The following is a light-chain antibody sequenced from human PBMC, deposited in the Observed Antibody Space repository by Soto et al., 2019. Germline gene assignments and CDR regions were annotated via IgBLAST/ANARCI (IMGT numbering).Light chain of an antibody. V-gene: IGKV3-15*01. CDR1: ERLTTN. CDR3: QQYNNWPPWT. Sequence: EIVMTQSPATLSVSPGEGVTLSCRASERLTTNLAWYQQKPGQAPRLLIYGASTRATGIPARFSGSGSGTEFTLTISSLQSEDFAVYYCQQYNNWPPWTFGQGTKVDIK. CDR2: GAS. J-gene: IGKJ1*01.